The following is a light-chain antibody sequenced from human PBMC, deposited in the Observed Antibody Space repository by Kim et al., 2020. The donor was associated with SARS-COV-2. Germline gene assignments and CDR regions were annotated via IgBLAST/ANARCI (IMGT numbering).Light chain of an antibody. Sequence: SPEERATLSCRASQSVSSSYLAWYQQKPGQAPRLLIYGASSRATGIPDRFSGSGSGTDFTLTISRLEPEDFAVYYCQQYGSSPLTFGQGTKVDIK. CDR1: QSVSSSY. CDR3: QQYGSSPLT. J-gene: IGKJ1*01. CDR2: GAS. V-gene: IGKV3-20*01.